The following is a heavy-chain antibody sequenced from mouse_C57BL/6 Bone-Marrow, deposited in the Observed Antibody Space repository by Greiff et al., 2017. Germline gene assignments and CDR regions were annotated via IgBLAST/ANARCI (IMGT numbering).Heavy chain of an antibody. V-gene: IGHV1-4*01. CDR3: VYCNDTAY. CDR1: GYTFTSYT. J-gene: IGHJ3*01. CDR2: INPSSGYT. D-gene: IGHD2-12*01. Sequence: VQLQQSGAELVRPGASVKMSCKASGYTFTSYTMHWVKQRPGQGLEWIGYINPSSGYTKYNQKFKDKATLTADKSSSTAYMQLSSLTSEDSAVYYCVYCNDTAYWGQGTLVTVSA.